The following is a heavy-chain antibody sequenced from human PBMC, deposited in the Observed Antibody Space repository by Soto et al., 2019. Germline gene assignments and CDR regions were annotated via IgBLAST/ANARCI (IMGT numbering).Heavy chain of an antibody. D-gene: IGHD3-10*01. Sequence: GGSLRLSCAASGFTFSSYGMHWVRQAPGKGLEWVAVIWYDGSNKYYADSVKGRFTISRDNSKNTLYLQMNSLRAEDTAVYYCARVGGWFGERLPYYYYYMDVWDKGTTVTVSS. J-gene: IGHJ6*03. CDR1: GFTFSSYG. V-gene: IGHV3-33*01. CDR3: ARVGGWFGERLPYYYYYMDV. CDR2: IWYDGSNK.